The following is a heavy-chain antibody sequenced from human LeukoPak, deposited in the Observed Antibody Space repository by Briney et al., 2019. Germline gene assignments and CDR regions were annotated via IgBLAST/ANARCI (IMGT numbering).Heavy chain of an antibody. CDR1: GFSFGDYV. J-gene: IGHJ4*02. D-gene: IGHD3-16*01. CDR2: ITGDSGTA. V-gene: IGHV3-43*02. CDR3: AKDMDIIRIHYFAS. Sequence: AGGSLRLSCAASGFSFGDYVMHWVRQAPGRRLEWVSLITGDSGTAYYADSVRGRFTIFRDNSKSSLYLQMNSLRTDDTAFYYCAKDMDIIRIHYFASWGRGTLVTVSS.